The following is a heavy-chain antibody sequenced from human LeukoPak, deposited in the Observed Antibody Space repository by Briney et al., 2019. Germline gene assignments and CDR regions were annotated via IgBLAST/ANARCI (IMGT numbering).Heavy chain of an antibody. Sequence: QTGGSLRLSCAASGFTFSSYGMHWVRQAPGKGLEWVAVISYDGSNKYYADSVKGRFTISRDNSKNTLYLQMNSLRAEDTAVYYCAKGGCSGGSCHYGMDVWGQGTTVTVSS. CDR3: AKGGCSGGSCHYGMDV. V-gene: IGHV3-30*18. D-gene: IGHD2-15*01. CDR1: GFTFSSYG. CDR2: ISYDGSNK. J-gene: IGHJ6*02.